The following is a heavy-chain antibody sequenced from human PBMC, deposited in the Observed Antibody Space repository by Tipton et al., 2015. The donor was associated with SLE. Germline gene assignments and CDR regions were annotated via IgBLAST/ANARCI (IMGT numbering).Heavy chain of an antibody. Sequence: LRLSCAASGFTFSDYYMSWIRQAPGKGLEWIGYIYYSGSTHYNPSLKSRVTISVDTSKNQFSLKLSSVTAADTAVYYCARGGVDYGGAYFDYWGQGTLVTVSS. D-gene: IGHD4-23*01. CDR2: IYYSGST. CDR1: GFTFSDYY. CDR3: ARGGVDYGGAYFDY. J-gene: IGHJ4*02. V-gene: IGHV4-59*12.